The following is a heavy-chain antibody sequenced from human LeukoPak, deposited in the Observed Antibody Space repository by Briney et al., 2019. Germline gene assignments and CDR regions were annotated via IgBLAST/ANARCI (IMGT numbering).Heavy chain of an antibody. D-gene: IGHD4-17*01. CDR1: GFTFDDYA. CDR3: AKDSYGDYSYYFDY. J-gene: IGHJ4*02. V-gene: IGHV3-9*01. CDR2: ISWNSGSI. Sequence: PGGSLRLSCAASGFTFDDYAIHWVRQAPGKGLEWVSGISWNSGSIGYADSVKGRFTISRDNAKNSLYLQMNSLRAEDTALYYCAKDSYGDYSYYFDYWGQGTLVTVSS.